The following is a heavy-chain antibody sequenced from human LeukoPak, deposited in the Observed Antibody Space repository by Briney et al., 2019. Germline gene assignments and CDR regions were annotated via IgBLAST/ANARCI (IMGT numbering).Heavy chain of an antibody. D-gene: IGHD6-19*01. CDR2: IHQDGRKK. J-gene: IGHJ4*02. CDR1: GFSFRTHW. V-gene: IGHV3-7*02. CDR3: AKWMGRDS. Sequence: GGSLRLSCAASGFSFRTHWMSWVRQAPGKGLEWVANIHQDGRKKFYVDSVEGRFTISRDDAKTSLFLQMNSLRVEDTAVYYCAKWMGRDSWGQGALVTVSS.